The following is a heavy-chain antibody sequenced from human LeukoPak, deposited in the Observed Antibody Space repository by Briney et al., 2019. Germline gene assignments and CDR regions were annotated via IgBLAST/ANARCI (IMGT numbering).Heavy chain of an antibody. J-gene: IGHJ1*01. CDR3: ARDEGSGSYRH. CDR1: GFTFSSYA. D-gene: IGHD3-10*01. Sequence: GGSLRLPCAASGFTFSSYAMSWVRQAPGKGLEWVSAISGSGGSTTYADSVKGRFTISRDNAKNTLYLQVNSLRAEDTAVYYCARDEGSGSYRHWGQGTLVTVSS. V-gene: IGHV3-23*01. CDR2: ISGSGGST.